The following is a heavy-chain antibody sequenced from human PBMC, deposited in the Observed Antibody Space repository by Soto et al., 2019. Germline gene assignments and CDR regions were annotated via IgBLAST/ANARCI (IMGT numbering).Heavy chain of an antibody. CDR2: ISGSGGST. Sequence: GGSLRLSCAASGGTCISYAMSWVRQATGKGLEWVSAISGSGGSTYYADSVKGRFTISRDNSKNTLYLQMNSLRAEDTAVYYCAKAAVVVVAATLDWFDPWGQGTLVTVSS. CDR1: GGTCISYA. D-gene: IGHD2-15*01. J-gene: IGHJ5*02. V-gene: IGHV3-23*01. CDR3: AKAAVVVVAATLDWFDP.